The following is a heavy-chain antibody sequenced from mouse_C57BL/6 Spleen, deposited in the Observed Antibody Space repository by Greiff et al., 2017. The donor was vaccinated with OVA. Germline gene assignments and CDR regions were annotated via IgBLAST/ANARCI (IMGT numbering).Heavy chain of an antibody. CDR2: ISSGSSTI. J-gene: IGHJ2*01. Sequence: EVMLVESGGGLVKPGGSLKLSCAASGFTFSDYGMHWVRQAPEKGLEWVAYISSGSSTIYYADTVKGRFTISRDNAKNTLFLQMTSLRSEDTAMYYCAKTFYDDYDERATSSFDYWGQGTTLTVSS. CDR1: GFTFSDYG. V-gene: IGHV5-17*01. CDR3: AKTFYDDYDERATSSFDY. D-gene: IGHD2-4*01.